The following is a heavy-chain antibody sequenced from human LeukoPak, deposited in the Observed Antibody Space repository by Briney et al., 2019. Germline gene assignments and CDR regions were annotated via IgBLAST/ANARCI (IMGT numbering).Heavy chain of an antibody. CDR2: IYYSGST. D-gene: IGHD3-3*01. V-gene: IGHV4-39*01. CDR3: ARHPAPEYDFWSGYYGGFDY. CDR1: GGSISSSSYY. Sequence: SETLSLTCTVSGGSISSSSYYWGWIRQSPGKGLEWIGSIYYSGSTYYNPSLKSRVTISVDTSKNQFSLKLSSVTAADTAVYYCARHPAPEYDFWSGYYGGFDYWGQGTLVTVSS. J-gene: IGHJ4*02.